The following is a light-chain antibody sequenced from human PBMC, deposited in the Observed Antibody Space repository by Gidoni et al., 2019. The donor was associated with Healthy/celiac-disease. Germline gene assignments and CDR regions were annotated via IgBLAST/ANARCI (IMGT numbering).Light chain of an antibody. CDR2: DAS. V-gene: IGKV3-11*01. CDR3: QHRSNWPST. Sequence: EIVLTQSPATLSLSPGERATLSCRASQSVSSYLAWYQQKPGQAPRLLIYDASNMATGIPARFSGSGSGTDFTLTISSLEPEDFAVYYCQHRSNWPSTFGQGTKLEIK. CDR1: QSVSSY. J-gene: IGKJ2*01.